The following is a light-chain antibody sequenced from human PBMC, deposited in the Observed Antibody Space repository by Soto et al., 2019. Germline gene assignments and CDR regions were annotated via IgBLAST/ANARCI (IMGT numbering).Light chain of an antibody. CDR3: SSYAGSNIL. V-gene: IGLV2-8*01. Sequence: QSALTQPPSASGSPGQSVTISCTGTSSDVGGYNYVSWYQQHPGKAPKLMIYEVTKRPSAVPDRFSGSKSGNTASLTVSGLQAEDEADYYCSSYAGSNILFGGGTKVT. J-gene: IGLJ2*01. CDR1: SSDVGGYNY. CDR2: EVT.